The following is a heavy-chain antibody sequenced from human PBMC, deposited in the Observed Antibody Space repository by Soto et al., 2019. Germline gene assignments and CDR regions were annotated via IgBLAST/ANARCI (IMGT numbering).Heavy chain of an antibody. CDR3: ARGKRGSSWYRGEEKYYYYGMDV. D-gene: IGHD6-13*01. CDR2: IHHSGST. Sequence: QVQLQQWGAGLLKPSETLSLTCTAYGESFNGYYWSWIRQPPGKGLEWIGEIHHSGSTNYNPSLKGRVTFSMDTSKRQFSLKVRSVTAADTAVYYCARGKRGSSWYRGEEKYYYYGMDVWGQGTPVTVSS. V-gene: IGHV4-34*01. CDR1: GESFNGYY. J-gene: IGHJ6*02.